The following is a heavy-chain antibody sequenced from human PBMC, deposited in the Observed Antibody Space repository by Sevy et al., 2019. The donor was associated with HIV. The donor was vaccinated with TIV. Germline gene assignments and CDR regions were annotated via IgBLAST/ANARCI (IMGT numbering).Heavy chain of an antibody. D-gene: IGHD3-22*01. Sequence: KVSCKASGYTFTAYYVHWVRQAPGQGLEWMGRINPNSGGTNYAQKFQGRVTMTRDTSISTAYMELSGLRYDDTAVYHCARAYYYDSSAYYFDHWGQGTLVTVSS. V-gene: IGHV1-2*06. CDR1: GYTFTAYY. CDR3: ARAYYYDSSAYYFDH. J-gene: IGHJ4*02. CDR2: INPNSGGT.